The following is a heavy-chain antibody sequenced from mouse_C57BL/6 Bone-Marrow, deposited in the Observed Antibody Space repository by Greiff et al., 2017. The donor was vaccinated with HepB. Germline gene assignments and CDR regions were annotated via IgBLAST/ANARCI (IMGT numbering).Heavy chain of an antibody. J-gene: IGHJ1*03. CDR3: ARRGFYYYGSSYGYFDV. D-gene: IGHD1-1*01. V-gene: IGHV1-19*01. Sequence: VQLQQSGPVLVKPGASVKMSCKASGYTFTDYYMNWVKQSHGKSLEWIGVINPYNGGTSYNQKFKGKATLTVDKSSSTAYMELNSLTSEDSAVYYCARRGFYYYGSSYGYFDVWGTGTTVTVSS. CDR1: GYTFTDYY. CDR2: INPYNGGT.